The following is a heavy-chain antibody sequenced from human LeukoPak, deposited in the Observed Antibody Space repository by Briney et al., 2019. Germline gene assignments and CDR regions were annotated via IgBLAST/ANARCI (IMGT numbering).Heavy chain of an antibody. CDR1: GGSFSGYY. CDR3: ARGIAAAGVFDY. D-gene: IGHD6-13*01. CDR2: IYTSGST. V-gene: IGHV4-59*10. Sequence: SETLSLTCAVYGGSFSGYYWSWIRQPPGKGLEWIGRIYTSGSTNYNPSLKSRVTMSVDTSKNQFSLKLSSVTAADAAVYYCARGIAAAGVFDYWGQGTLVTVSS. J-gene: IGHJ4*02.